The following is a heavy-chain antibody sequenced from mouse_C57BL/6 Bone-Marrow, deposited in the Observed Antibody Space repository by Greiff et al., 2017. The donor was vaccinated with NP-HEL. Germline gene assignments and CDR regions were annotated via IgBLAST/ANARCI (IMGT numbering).Heavy chain of an antibody. CDR2: IYPRSGNT. Sequence: QVQLQQSGAELARPGASVKLSCKASGYTFTSYGISWVKQRTGQGLEWIGEIYPRSGNTYYNEKFKGKATLTADKSSSTAYMELRSLTSEDSAVYFCARAKVPTTVVAFDYWGQGTTLTVSS. CDR1: GYTFTSYG. CDR3: ARAKVPTTVVAFDY. D-gene: IGHD1-1*01. V-gene: IGHV1-81*01. J-gene: IGHJ2*01.